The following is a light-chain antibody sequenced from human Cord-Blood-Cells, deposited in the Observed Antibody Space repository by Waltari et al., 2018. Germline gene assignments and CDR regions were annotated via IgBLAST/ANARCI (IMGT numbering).Light chain of an antibody. CDR2: AAS. J-gene: IGKJ5*01. CDR1: QSNRND. Sequence: AIQMTQSPSSLSASVGDRVTIACRASQSNRNDLCWYQQKPGQAPKLLLYAASSLQSGVPARFSGSGSGTDFTLTISSLQPEDFATYDCLQDYTFPGTFGQGTRLEIK. V-gene: IGKV1-6*01. CDR3: LQDYTFPGT.